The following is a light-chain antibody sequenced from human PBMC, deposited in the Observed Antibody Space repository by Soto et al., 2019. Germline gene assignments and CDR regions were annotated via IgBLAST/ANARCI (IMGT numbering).Light chain of an antibody. J-gene: IGLJ3*02. CDR2: SNN. V-gene: IGLV1-47*02. CDR1: SSNIGSNY. Sequence: QSALTQPPSASGTPGQRVTISCSGSSSNIGSNYVYWYQQVPGTAPKLLIYSNNQRPSGVPDRFSGSKSGTSASLAISGLRSEDEADYYCAVWDDSLSGWVFGGGTQLTVL. CDR3: AVWDDSLSGWV.